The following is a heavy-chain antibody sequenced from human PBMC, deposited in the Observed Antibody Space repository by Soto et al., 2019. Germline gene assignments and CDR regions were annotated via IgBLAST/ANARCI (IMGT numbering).Heavy chain of an antibody. V-gene: IGHV3-30-3*01. CDR2: ISYDGSNK. Sequence: GGSLRLSCAASGFTFSSYAMHWVRQAPGKGLEWVAVISYDGSNKYYADSVKGRFTISRDNSKNTLYLQMNSLRAEDTAVYYCARARGYDYVWGSYRLNPLMDVWGQGTTVTVSS. CDR1: GFTFSSYA. CDR3: ARARGYDYVWGSYRLNPLMDV. D-gene: IGHD3-16*02. J-gene: IGHJ6*02.